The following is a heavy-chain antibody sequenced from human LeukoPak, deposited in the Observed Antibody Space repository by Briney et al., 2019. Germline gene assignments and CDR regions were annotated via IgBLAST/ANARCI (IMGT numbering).Heavy chain of an antibody. CDR1: GDSISSGSYF. CDR3: ARSPRDYDFWSGLSPYYFDY. V-gene: IGHV4-61*02. D-gene: IGHD3-3*01. J-gene: IGHJ4*02. CDR2: FYSTVST. Sequence: SQTLSLTCTVSGDSISSGSYFWSWIRQPAGEGLEWIGRFYSTVSTHYNPSLKSRVTISVDTSKNQFSLKLSSVTAADTAVYYCARSPRDYDFWSGLSPYYFDYWGQGTLVTVSS.